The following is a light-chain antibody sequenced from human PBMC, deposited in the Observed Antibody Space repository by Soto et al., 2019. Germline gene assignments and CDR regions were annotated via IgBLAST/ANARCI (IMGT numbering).Light chain of an antibody. CDR1: QSITSY. Sequence: DLQMTHTPSSLSASVGDRVTITCRASQSITSYLSWYQQQPGKAPKLLIYAASSLQSGVPSRFSGSGSGTDFTLTISSLQPEDFATYYCQQSYSILITFGQGRRLEVK. CDR2: AAS. V-gene: IGKV1-39*01. J-gene: IGKJ5*01. CDR3: QQSYSILIT.